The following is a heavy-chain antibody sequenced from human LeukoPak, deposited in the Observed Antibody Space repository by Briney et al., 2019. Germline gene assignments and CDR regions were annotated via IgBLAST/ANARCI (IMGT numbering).Heavy chain of an antibody. Sequence: SETLALTIPVSGCSISSYYWGWIRQPAGKGLDWIGRLHTSGSTNYKPSLKSRVTMSVDTSKNQFSLKLSSVTAADTAVYYCAREGDYCSGGSCYSRYFDYWGQGTLVTVSS. J-gene: IGHJ4*02. CDR1: GCSISSYY. D-gene: IGHD2-15*01. V-gene: IGHV4-4*07. CDR2: LHTSGST. CDR3: AREGDYCSGGSCYSRYFDY.